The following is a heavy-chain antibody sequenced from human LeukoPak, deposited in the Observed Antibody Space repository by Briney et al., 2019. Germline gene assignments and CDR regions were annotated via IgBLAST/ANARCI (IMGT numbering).Heavy chain of an antibody. V-gene: IGHV3-30*03. J-gene: IGHJ4*02. CDR3: ARGDYDSSGHLDY. CDR1: GFTFSSYG. D-gene: IGHD3-22*01. Sequence: PGGSLRLSCAASGFTFSSYGMHWVRQAPGKGLEWVAVISYDGSNKYYADSVKGRFTISRDNSKNTLYLQMNSLRAEDTAVYYCARGDYDSSGHLDYWGQGTLVTVSS. CDR2: ISYDGSNK.